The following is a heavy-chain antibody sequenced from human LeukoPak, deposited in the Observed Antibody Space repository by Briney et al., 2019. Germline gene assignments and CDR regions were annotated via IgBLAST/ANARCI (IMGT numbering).Heavy chain of an antibody. CDR2: INHSGST. Sequence: PSETLSLTCVVYGGSFSGYYWTWIRQPPGKGLEWIGEINHSGSTNYNPSLKSRVTTSVDTSKNQFSLKLSSVTAADTAVYYCAGTFLAAAGAFDYWGQGTLVTVSS. D-gene: IGHD6-13*01. CDR3: AGTFLAAAGAFDY. CDR1: GGSFSGYY. J-gene: IGHJ4*02. V-gene: IGHV4-34*01.